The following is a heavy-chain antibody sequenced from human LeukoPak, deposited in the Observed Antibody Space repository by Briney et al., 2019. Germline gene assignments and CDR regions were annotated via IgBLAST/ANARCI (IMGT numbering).Heavy chain of an antibody. Sequence: GGSLRLSCAASGFTFSSYGMHWVRQAPGKGLEWVAFIRYDGSNKYYADSVKGRFTISRDNSKNTLYLQMNGLRAEDTAVYYCAKVGATRSYIWGQGTMVTVSS. CDR1: GFTFSSYG. D-gene: IGHD1-26*01. J-gene: IGHJ3*02. CDR3: AKVGATRSYI. CDR2: IRYDGSNK. V-gene: IGHV3-30*02.